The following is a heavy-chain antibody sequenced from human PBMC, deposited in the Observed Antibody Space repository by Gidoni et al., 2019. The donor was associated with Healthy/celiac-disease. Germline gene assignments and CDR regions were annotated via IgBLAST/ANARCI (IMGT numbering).Heavy chain of an antibody. CDR3: ARQIVVVPAAIGDYYYYYGMDV. CDR2: IYPGDSDT. Sequence: EVQLVQSGAEVKKPGESLKISCKGSGYSFTSYWIGWVRQMPGKGLEWMGIIYPGDSDTRSSPSFQGQVTISADKSISTAYLQWSSLKASDTAMYYCARQIVVVPAAIGDYYYYYGMDVWGQGTTVTVSS. J-gene: IGHJ6*02. V-gene: IGHV5-51*01. D-gene: IGHD2-2*01. CDR1: GYSFTSYW.